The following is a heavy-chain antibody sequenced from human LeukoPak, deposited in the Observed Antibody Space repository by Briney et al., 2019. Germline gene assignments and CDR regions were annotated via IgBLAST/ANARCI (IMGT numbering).Heavy chain of an antibody. J-gene: IGHJ4*02. Sequence: GGSLRLSCEVSGLTFSSYAMSWVRQAPGKGLEWVSVISGSGDSTYYADSVKGRFTISRDNSKNTLSLQMNSLRAEDSAVYYWAKSYLLLWFGDLPLYFDYWGQGALVTVSS. CDR3: AKSYLLLWFGDLPLYFDY. V-gene: IGHV3-23*01. CDR2: ISGSGDST. D-gene: IGHD3-10*01. CDR1: GLTFSSYA.